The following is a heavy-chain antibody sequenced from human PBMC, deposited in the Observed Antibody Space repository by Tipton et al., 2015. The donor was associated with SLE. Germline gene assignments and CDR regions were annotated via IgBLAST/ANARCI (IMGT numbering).Heavy chain of an antibody. D-gene: IGHD4-11*01. V-gene: IGHV4-59*01. CDR3: VRFSNWYGEDYFDL. J-gene: IGHJ4*02. CDR1: GDSFSSYH. Sequence: TLSLTCTVSGDSFSSYHWSWIRQPPEKGLEWMGLIYYSGSTYYNPSLKSRVSISIDRSKRQFSLRLNSVTAADTAVYYCVRFSNWYGEDYFDLWGQGTLVTVSS. CDR2: IYYSGST.